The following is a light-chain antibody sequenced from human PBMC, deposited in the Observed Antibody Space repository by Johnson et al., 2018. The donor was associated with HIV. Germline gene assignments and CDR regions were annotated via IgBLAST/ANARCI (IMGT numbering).Light chain of an antibody. J-gene: IGLJ1*01. V-gene: IGLV1-51*02. CDR2: ENN. CDR3: GTWDSSLSAGGV. CDR1: SSNIGDNY. Sequence: HSVLTQPPSVSAAPGHNVSISCSGSSSNIGDNYISWYQQLPGTAPKLLIYENNKRPSGIPDRFSGSKSGTSATLGITGLQTGDAADYYCGTWDSSLSAGGVFGTGTKVTVL.